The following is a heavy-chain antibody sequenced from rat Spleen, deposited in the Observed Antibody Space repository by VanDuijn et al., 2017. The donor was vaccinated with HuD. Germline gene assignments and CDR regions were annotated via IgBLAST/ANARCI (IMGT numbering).Heavy chain of an antibody. CDR3: VRRGYNNYYFDY. D-gene: IGHD1-10*01. CDR1: GFTFSNYG. J-gene: IGHJ2*01. CDR2: ISPSGGST. Sequence: EVQLVESGGGLVQPGRSLKLSCAASGFTFSNYGMHWIRQAPMKGLEWVASISPSGGSTHYGDSVKGRFTISRDHAKNTLNLQIDGLRSEDTATYYCVRRGYNNYYFDYWGQGVVVTVSS. V-gene: IGHV5-19*01.